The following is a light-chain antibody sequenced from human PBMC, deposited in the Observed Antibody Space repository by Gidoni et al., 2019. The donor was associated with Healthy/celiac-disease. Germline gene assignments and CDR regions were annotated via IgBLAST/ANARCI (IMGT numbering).Light chain of an antibody. CDR3: SSYTSSSTQV. Sequence: QSALTQPASVSGSPGPSITISCTGTSSDVGGYHYVSWYQQHPGKAPKLMIYEVSNRPSGVSNRFSGSKSGNTASLTISGRQAEDEADYYCSSYTSSSTQVFGGGTKLTVL. J-gene: IGLJ2*01. CDR1: SSDVGGYHY. CDR2: EVS. V-gene: IGLV2-14*01.